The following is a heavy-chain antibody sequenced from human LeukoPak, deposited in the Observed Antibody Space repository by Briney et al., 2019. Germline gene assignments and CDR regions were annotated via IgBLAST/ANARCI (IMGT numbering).Heavy chain of an antibody. CDR1: GFTVSSNY. CDR3: AKVSRKAPNFRDIVVVPAAEDAFDI. Sequence: GGSLRLSCAASGFTVSSNYMSWVRQAPGKGLEWVAVISDDGSNKYYADSVKGRFTISRDNSKNTLDLQMNSLRAEDTAVYYCAKVSRKAPNFRDIVVVPAAEDAFDIWGQGTMVTVSS. D-gene: IGHD2-2*01. CDR2: ISDDGSNK. J-gene: IGHJ3*02. V-gene: IGHV3-30*18.